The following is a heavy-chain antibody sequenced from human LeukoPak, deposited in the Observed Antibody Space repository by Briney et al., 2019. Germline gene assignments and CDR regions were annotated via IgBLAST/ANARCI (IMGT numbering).Heavy chain of an antibody. V-gene: IGHV1-2*02. D-gene: IGHD1-26*01. CDR2: INAKNGDT. J-gene: IGHJ4*02. CDR1: GYTFTGYY. Sequence: ASVTVSCKASGYTFTGYYLHWVRQAPGQGLEWMGWINAKNGDTEDAQKLQGRVTMTRDTPISTAYMELTSLRYDDTAVYFCASVTSGSYHYWGQGTLVTVSS. CDR3: ASVTSGSYHY.